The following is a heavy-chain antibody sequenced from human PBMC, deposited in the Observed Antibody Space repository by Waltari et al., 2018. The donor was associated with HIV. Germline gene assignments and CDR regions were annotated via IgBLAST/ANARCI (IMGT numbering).Heavy chain of an antibody. D-gene: IGHD3-3*01. Sequence: QVQLRQWGAGLVKSSETLSLTCAVYGESFIGYQWTWIRQSPGGGLEWIGEVTQSGVATYSPSLRSRLTISADPPKRQFSLTLTSVTAADSGLYFCARGKERFLEWFWYYALDVWGQGTTVTV. CDR1: GESFIGYQ. V-gene: IGHV4-34*02. CDR2: VTQSGVA. CDR3: ARGKERFLEWFWYYALDV. J-gene: IGHJ6*02.